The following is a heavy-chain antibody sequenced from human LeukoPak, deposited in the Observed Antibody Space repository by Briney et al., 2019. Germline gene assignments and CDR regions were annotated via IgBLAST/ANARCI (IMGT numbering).Heavy chain of an antibody. V-gene: IGHV6-1*01. J-gene: IGHJ4*02. CDR1: GDSVSSNSAA. CDR2: TYYRSKWYN. CDR3: ARGLTYYYGSGSSHFDY. Sequence: SQTLSPTCAISGDSVSSNSAAWNWIRQSPSRGLEWLGMTYYRSKWYNDYAVSVKSRITINPDTSKNQFSLQLNSVTPEDTAVYYCARGLTYYYGSGSSHFDYWGQGTLVTVSS. D-gene: IGHD3-10*01.